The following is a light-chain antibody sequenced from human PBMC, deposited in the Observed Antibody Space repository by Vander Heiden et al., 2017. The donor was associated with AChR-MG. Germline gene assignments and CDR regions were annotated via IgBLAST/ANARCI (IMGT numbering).Light chain of an antibody. V-gene: IGKV3-15*01. J-gene: IGKJ1*01. CDR1: QSVSSN. CDR2: GAS. CDR3: LQDNDWPRT. Sequence: EIVMTQSPATLSVSPGERATVSCRASQSVSSNVAWYQERPGQAPRLLNYGASSRATCNPARFNDSGSGKEFTLTISSLQSEDFAVYYCLQDNDWPRTFGQGTRVEIK.